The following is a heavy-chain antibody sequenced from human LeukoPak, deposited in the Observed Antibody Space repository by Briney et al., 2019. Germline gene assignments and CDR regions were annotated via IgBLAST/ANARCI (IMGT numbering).Heavy chain of an antibody. J-gene: IGHJ4*02. CDR3: ARGGQSSYYDAFDS. CDR1: GYTFTGYY. Sequence: GASVKFSCKASGYTFTGYYMHGVGQAPGQGLEWMGWINPNSGGTNYAQEFQGRVTMTRDTSISTAYMELTRLRYDDTAMYYCARGGQSSYYDAFDSWGQGTLVTVSS. V-gene: IGHV1-2*02. D-gene: IGHD3-22*01. CDR2: INPNSGGT.